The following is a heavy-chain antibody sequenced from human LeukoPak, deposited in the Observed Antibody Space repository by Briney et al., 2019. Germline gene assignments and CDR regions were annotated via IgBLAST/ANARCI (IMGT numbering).Heavy chain of an antibody. D-gene: IGHD2-2*01. Sequence: GGSLRLSCAASGFTFSKYWMSWVRQAPGKGLEWVANIKYDGIEKYYMDSVRGRFTIARDNAKNSLFLQMNSLRAEDTAVYYCARDLVTVPSGDWFDPWGQGTLVTVSA. CDR2: IKYDGIEK. J-gene: IGHJ5*02. CDR3: ARDLVTVPSGDWFDP. V-gene: IGHV3-7*01. CDR1: GFTFSKYW.